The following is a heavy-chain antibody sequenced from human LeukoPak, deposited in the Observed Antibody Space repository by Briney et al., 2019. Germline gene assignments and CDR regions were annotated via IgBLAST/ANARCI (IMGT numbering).Heavy chain of an antibody. J-gene: IGHJ3*02. CDR1: GYTFTGYY. V-gene: IGHV1-2*02. CDR3: ARLVGSWDAFDI. CDR2: INPNSGGT. D-gene: IGHD1-26*01. Sequence: ASVKVSCKASGYTFTGYYMHWVRQAPGQRLEWMGWINPNSGGTNYAQKFQGRVTMTRDTSISTAYIELSRLRSDDTAAYYCARLVGSWDAFDIWRQGTMVTVSS.